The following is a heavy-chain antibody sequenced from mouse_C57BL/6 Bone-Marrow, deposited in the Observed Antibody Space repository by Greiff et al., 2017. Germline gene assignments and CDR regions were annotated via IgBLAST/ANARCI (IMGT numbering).Heavy chain of an antibody. CDR3: AREPLYYYGTHWYFDV. CDR1: GYTFTDYN. J-gene: IGHJ1*03. Sequence: VQLKQSGPELVKPGASVKIPCKASGYTFTDYNMDWVKQSHGKSLEWIGDINPNNGGTIYNQKFKGKATLTVDKSSSTAYMELRSLTSEDTAVYYCAREPLYYYGTHWYFDVWGTGTTVTVSS. D-gene: IGHD1-1*01. V-gene: IGHV1-18*01. CDR2: INPNNGGT.